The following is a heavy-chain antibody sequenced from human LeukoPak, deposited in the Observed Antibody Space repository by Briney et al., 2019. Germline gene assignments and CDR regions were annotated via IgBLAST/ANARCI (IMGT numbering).Heavy chain of an antibody. J-gene: IGHJ3*02. CDR2: IYYSGST. CDR3: ARELGYCSSTSCRNHDAFDI. Sequence: SETLSLTCTVSGRPVSIGSYYWSWIRQPPGKGLEWIGYIYYSGSTNYNPSLKSRVTISVDTSKNQFSLKLSSVTAADTAVYYCARELGYCSSTSCRNHDAFDIWGQGTMVTVSS. CDR1: GRPVSIGSYY. D-gene: IGHD2-2*01. V-gene: IGHV4-61*01.